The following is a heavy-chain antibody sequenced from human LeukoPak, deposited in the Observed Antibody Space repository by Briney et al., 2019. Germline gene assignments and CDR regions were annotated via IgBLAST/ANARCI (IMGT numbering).Heavy chain of an antibody. CDR1: GGSISSGRYW. Sequence: SETLSLTCTVSGGSISSGRYWRSWIRQHPGKGLEWIGYVYYSGSTYYSPSLRSRLSISVDTSKNQFSLNLSSVTAADTAVYYCARATLTASGSVWYFDLWGRGTLVTVSS. J-gene: IGHJ2*01. D-gene: IGHD3-3*01. CDR3: ARATLTASGSVWYFDL. CDR2: VYYSGST. V-gene: IGHV4-31*03.